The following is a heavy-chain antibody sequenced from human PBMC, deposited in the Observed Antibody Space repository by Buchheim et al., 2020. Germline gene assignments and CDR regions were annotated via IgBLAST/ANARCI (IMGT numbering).Heavy chain of an antibody. J-gene: IGHJ4*02. D-gene: IGHD6-19*01. Sequence: QVQLVESGGGVVQPGRSLRLSCAASGFTFSSYAMHWVRQAPGKGLEWVAVISYDGSNKYYADSVKGRFTISRDNSKNKLYLQMNSLRAEDTAVYYCARSLAVAGTSSDYWGQGTL. V-gene: IGHV3-30*04. CDR1: GFTFSSYA. CDR3: ARSLAVAGTSSDY. CDR2: ISYDGSNK.